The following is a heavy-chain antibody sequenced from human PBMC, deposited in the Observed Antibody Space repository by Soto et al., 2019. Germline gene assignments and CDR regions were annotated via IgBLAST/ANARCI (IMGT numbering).Heavy chain of an antibody. CDR1: GDSISSRSYY. J-gene: IGHJ5*02. Sequence: SETLSLTCTVTGDSISSRSYYWDWIRQPPGKGLEWIGSIYYSGSTYNNPSLRSRVSMSIDTSKDQFSLKLKSVTAADTAVYYCVRALGSRFMEWPRFDPWGQGRLVTVFS. D-gene: IGHD3-3*01. CDR2: IYYSGST. CDR3: VRALGSRFMEWPRFDP. V-gene: IGHV4-39*01.